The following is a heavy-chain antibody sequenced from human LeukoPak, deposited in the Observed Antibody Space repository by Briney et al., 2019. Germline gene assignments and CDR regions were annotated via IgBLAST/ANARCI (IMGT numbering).Heavy chain of an antibody. J-gene: IGHJ3*02. CDR2: INHSGST. Sequence: SETLSLTCAVYGGSFSGYYWSWIRQPPGKGLEWIGEINHSGSTNYNPSLKSRVTISVDTSKNQFSLKLSSVTAADTAVYYCARGPRIQLWLEEVMGAFDIWGRGTMVTVSS. CDR1: GGSFSGYY. CDR3: ARGPRIQLWLEEVMGAFDI. D-gene: IGHD5-18*01. V-gene: IGHV4-34*01.